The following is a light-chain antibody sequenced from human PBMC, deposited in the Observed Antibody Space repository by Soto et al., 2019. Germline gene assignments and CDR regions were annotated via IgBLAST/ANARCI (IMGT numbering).Light chain of an antibody. Sequence: QSVLTQPASVSGSPGQSITISYTGTSSDVGGYNYVSWYQQHPGKAPKLMIYEVSNRPSGVSNRFSGSKSGNTASLTISGLQAEDEADYYCSSYTRNSTLVFGGGTKLTVL. CDR1: SSDVGGYNY. CDR3: SSYTRNSTLV. CDR2: EVS. V-gene: IGLV2-14*01. J-gene: IGLJ2*01.